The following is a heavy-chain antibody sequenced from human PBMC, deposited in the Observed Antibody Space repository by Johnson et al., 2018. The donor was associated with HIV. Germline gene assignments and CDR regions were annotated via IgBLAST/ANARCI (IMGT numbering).Heavy chain of an antibody. D-gene: IGHD1-26*01. CDR2: ISFDGNNK. V-gene: IGHV3-30*03. Sequence: QMLLVESGGGVVQPGRSLRLSCAASGFTFSSYGMHWVRQAPGKGPELVAVISFDGNNKYYADSVKGRFTISRDNSKNTLYLQMNSLRAEDTAVYYCARALEVGATTANEAFDIWGQGTMVTVSS. CDR1: GFTFSSYG. J-gene: IGHJ3*02. CDR3: ARALEVGATTANEAFDI.